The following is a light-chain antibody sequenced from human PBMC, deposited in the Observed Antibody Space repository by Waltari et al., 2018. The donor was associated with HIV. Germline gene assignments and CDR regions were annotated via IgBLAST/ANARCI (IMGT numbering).Light chain of an antibody. CDR2: DNN. CDR1: RSNLLYNY. Sequence: QSVLTQPPSVSAAPGQKVTIPCSGSRSNLLYNYVSWYQQLPGTAPKLLIYDNNKRPSGIPDRFSGSKSGTSATLGITGLQTGDEADYYCGTWDSSLSAYVVFGGGTKLTVL. CDR3: GTWDSSLSAYVV. J-gene: IGLJ2*01. V-gene: IGLV1-51*01.